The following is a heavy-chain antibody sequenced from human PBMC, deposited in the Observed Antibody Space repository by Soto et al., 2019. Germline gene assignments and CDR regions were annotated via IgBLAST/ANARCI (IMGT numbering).Heavy chain of an antibody. Sequence: PGGTPRLSCAASGFSCTSNSMNSVRQAPGKGLEWISYITSSSSTIHYADSVKGRFTISSDNAKNSLFLQMNSLRDDDTAVYYCARGRVGTAYFDYWGQGTLVTVSS. CDR2: ITSSSSTI. J-gene: IGHJ4*02. CDR3: ARGRVGTAYFDY. CDR1: GFSCTSNS. D-gene: IGHD2-21*02. V-gene: IGHV3-48*02.